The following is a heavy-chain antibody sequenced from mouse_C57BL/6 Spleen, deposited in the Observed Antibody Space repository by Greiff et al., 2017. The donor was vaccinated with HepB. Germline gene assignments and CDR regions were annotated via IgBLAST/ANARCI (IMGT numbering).Heavy chain of an antibody. J-gene: IGHJ4*01. CDR3: AKRGTEGYAMDY. CDR1: GFSLTSYG. Sequence: VQLQESGPGLVQPSQSLSITCTVSGFSLTSYGVHWVRQSPGKGLEWLGVIWRGGSTDYNAAFMSRLSITKDNSKSQVFFKMNSLQADDTAIYYCAKRGTEGYAMDYWGQGTSVTVSS. CDR2: IWRGGST. V-gene: IGHV2-5*01. D-gene: IGHD2-14*01.